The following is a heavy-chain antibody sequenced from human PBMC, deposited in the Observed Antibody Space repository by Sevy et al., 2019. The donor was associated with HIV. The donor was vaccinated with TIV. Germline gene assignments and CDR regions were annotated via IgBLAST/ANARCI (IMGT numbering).Heavy chain of an antibody. D-gene: IGHD2-15*01. J-gene: IGHJ4*02. CDR2: ISYDGSNK. CDR1: GFTFSSYA. V-gene: IGHV3-30-3*01. CDR3: ARGPVRGYCSGGSCYYFDY. Sequence: GGSLRLSCAASGFTFSSYAMHWVRQAPGKGLEWVAVISYDGSNKYYADSVKGRFTISRDNSKNTLYLQTNSLRAEDTAVYYCARGPVRGYCSGGSCYYFDYWGQGTLVTVSS.